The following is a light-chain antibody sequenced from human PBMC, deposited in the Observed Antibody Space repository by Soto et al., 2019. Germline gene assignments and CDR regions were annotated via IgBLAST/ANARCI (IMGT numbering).Light chain of an antibody. CDR1: QGISSY. J-gene: IGKJ5*01. Sequence: DIQLTQSPSFLSASVGDRVTITCRASQGISSYLAWYQQKPGKAPKLLIYAASTLQSGVPSRFSGSGSGTEFTRTISSLQPEDFATYYCQQLNSYTPITFGQGTRLEIK. CDR3: QQLNSYTPIT. V-gene: IGKV1-9*01. CDR2: AAS.